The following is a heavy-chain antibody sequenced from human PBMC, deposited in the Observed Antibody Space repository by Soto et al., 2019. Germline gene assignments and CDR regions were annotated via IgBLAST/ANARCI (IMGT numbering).Heavy chain of an antibody. Sequence: SQTLSLTCAISGDSVSSNSAAWNWIRQSPSRGLEWLGRTYYRSKWYNDYTVSVKSRITINPDTSKNQFSLQLNSVTPEDSAVYYCARSLWKQLYPDDAFDIWGQGTMVTVS. CDR2: TYYRSKWYN. CDR3: ARSLWKQLYPDDAFDI. D-gene: IGHD6-13*01. CDR1: GDSVSSNSAA. V-gene: IGHV6-1*01. J-gene: IGHJ3*02.